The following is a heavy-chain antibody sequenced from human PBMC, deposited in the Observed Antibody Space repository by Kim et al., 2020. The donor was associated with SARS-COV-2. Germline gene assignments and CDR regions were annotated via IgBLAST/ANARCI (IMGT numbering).Heavy chain of an antibody. D-gene: IGHD2-8*01. CDR3: AKSAHKYLIRMYGFDS. Sequence: GGSLRLSCAASEFSLSNYAMGWVRQAPGKGLEWVSVISFGGETTYYADSVKGRFTISRDTFKNILYLEMNSLTTEDTGVYYCAKSAHKYLIRMYGFDSWGQGTLVTVAS. J-gene: IGHJ5*01. V-gene: IGHV3-23*01. CDR1: EFSLSNYA. CDR2: ISFGGETT.